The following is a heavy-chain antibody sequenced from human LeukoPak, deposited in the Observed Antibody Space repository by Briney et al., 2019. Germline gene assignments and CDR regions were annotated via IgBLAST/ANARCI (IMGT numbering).Heavy chain of an antibody. V-gene: IGHV4-38-2*02. Sequence: SETLSLACSVTDYPISSGYFWGWIRQPPQKGLEWIATISHSGSTYFNPSLKSRVIVSIDASKNQFSLNLTSVTAADTAVYYCAREHCAGGYCYFLDYWGQGTLVTVSS. D-gene: IGHD3-16*02. J-gene: IGHJ4*02. CDR1: DYPISSGYF. CDR2: ISHSGST. CDR3: AREHCAGGYCYFLDY.